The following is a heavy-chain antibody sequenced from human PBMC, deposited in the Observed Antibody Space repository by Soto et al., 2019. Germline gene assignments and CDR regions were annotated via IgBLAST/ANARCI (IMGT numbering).Heavy chain of an antibody. D-gene: IGHD6-6*01. CDR1: GFTFSKYG. J-gene: IGHJ4*02. Sequence: QVQLVESGGGGVQPGMSLRLSCVGSGFTFSKYGMHWVRQAPGKGLEWLAVVSHDGRVKYYADSVEGRFIISRDNSKNTLLLQMSSLRDEDTGIYYCAKETTEYRSKTIDSWGQGTVVTVSS. CDR2: VSHDGRVK. V-gene: IGHV3-30*18. CDR3: AKETTEYRSKTIDS.